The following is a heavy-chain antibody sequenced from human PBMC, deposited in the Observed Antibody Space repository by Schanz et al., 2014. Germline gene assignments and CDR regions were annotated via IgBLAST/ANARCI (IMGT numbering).Heavy chain of an antibody. J-gene: IGHJ4*02. CDR2: ISYDGSNK. CDR3: ARDRGYCSGGSCLSFDY. V-gene: IGHV3-30-3*01. Sequence: QVQLVESGGGVVQPGRSLRLSCAAYGFTLSSYAMHWVRQAPGKGLEWVAVISYDGSNKYYADSVKGRFTISRYNSKNTLYLQMNTLRAEDTAVYYCARDRGYCSGGSCLSFDYWGQGTLVTVSS. D-gene: IGHD2-15*01. CDR1: GFTLSSYA.